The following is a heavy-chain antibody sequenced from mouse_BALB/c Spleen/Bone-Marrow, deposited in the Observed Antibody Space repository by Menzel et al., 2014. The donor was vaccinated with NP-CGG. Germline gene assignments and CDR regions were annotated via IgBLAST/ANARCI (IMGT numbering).Heavy chain of an antibody. V-gene: IGHV5-6*01. CDR3: ARHQRYYAMDY. CDR1: GFTFSSYG. Sequence: EVMLVESGRDLVKPGGSLKLSCAASGFTFSSYGMSWGRQTPDKRLEWVATISSGGSNTYYPDSVKGRFTISRDNAKNTLYLQMSSLKSEDTAMYYCARHQRYYAMDYWGQGTSVTVSS. J-gene: IGHJ4*01. CDR2: ISSGGSNT.